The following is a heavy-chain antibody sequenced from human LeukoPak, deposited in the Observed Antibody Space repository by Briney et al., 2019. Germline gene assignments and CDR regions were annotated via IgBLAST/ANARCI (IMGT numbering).Heavy chain of an antibody. CDR3: AKGYKIVGATTYFDY. D-gene: IGHD1-26*01. Sequence: PGGSLRLSCAASGFTFSSYGMSWVRQAPGKGLEWVSAISGSGGSTYYADSVKGRFTISRDNSKNTLYLQMNSLRAEDTAVYYCAKGYKIVGATTYFDYWGQGTLVTVSS. J-gene: IGHJ4*02. CDR2: ISGSGGST. CDR1: GFTFSSYG. V-gene: IGHV3-23*01.